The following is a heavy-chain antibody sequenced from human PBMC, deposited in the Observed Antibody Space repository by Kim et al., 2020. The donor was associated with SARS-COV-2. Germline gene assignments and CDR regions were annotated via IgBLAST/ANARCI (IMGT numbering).Heavy chain of an antibody. CDR3: ATSMANLVAGVTY. V-gene: IGHV3-7*01. CDR2: IKQDGSEK. D-gene: IGHD6-19*01. Sequence: GGSLRLSCAASGFTFSSYWMSWVRQAPGKGLEWVANIKQDGSEKYYVDSVKGRFTISRDNAKNSLYLQMNSLRAEDTAVYYWATSMANLVAGVTYWGQGTLVTVSS. CDR1: GFTFSSYW. J-gene: IGHJ4*02.